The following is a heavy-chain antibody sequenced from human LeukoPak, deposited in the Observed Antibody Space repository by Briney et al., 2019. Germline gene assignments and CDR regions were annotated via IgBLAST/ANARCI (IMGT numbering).Heavy chain of an antibody. V-gene: IGHV3-23*01. Sequence: PGGSLRLSCAASGFTFSNYAMSWVRQAPGKGLEWVSGISGSGESAYYADSVKGRFTISRDNSKNTLYLQMNSLRAEDTAVYYCARARHSSNWSFHLWFDPWGQGTLVTVSS. CDR2: ISGSGESA. D-gene: IGHD6-13*01. CDR3: ARARHSSNWSFHLWFDP. CDR1: GFTFSNYA. J-gene: IGHJ5*02.